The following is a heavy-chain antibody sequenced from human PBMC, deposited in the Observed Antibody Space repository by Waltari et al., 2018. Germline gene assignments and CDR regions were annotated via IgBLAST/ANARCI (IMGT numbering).Heavy chain of an antibody. D-gene: IGHD6-13*01. Sequence: QVQLQQWGAGLLKPSETLSLTCGGYGGSFSSYYWPWIRQPPGKGLEWIGEINQSGSTSYNPSLKSRVTISVDTSKNQFSLGLSSLTAADTAVYYCARGWFITAAGTRYFDFWGRGTLVTVSS. J-gene: IGHJ2*01. V-gene: IGHV4-34*01. CDR3: ARGWFITAAGTRYFDF. CDR2: INQSGST. CDR1: GGSFSSYY.